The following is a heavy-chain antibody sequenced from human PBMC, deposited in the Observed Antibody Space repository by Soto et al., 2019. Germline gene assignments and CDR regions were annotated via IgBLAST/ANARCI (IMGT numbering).Heavy chain of an antibody. CDR2: ISYDGSNK. CDR1: GFTFSSYG. D-gene: IGHD3-3*01. Sequence: PGGSLRLSCAASGFTFSSYGMHWVRQAPGKGLEWVAVISYDGSNKYYADSVKGRFTISRDNSKNTLYLQMNSLRAEDTAVYYCAKSGDYDFWSGYPKGGYYYYGMDVRGQGTTVTVSS. CDR3: AKSGDYDFWSGYPKGGYYYYGMDV. J-gene: IGHJ6*02. V-gene: IGHV3-30*18.